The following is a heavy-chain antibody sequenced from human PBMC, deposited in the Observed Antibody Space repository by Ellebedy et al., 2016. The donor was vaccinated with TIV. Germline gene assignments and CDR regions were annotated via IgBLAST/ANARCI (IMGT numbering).Heavy chain of an antibody. CDR3: AKGRSGTYITHAFDS. D-gene: IGHD1-14*01. J-gene: IGHJ4*02. Sequence: PGGSLRLSCLASGFTFSNYAMHWVRQAPGKGLEWVSAISGSGGSTYHADSVKGCFTISSDISRNTLYLQMSGLRAEDTAISYCAKGRSGTYITHAFDSWGQGTLVTVSS. CDR1: GFTFSNYA. CDR2: ISGSGGST. V-gene: IGHV3-23*01.